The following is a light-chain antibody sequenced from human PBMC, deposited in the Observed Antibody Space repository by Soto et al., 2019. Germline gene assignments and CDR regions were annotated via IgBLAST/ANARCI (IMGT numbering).Light chain of an antibody. J-gene: IGLJ1*01. V-gene: IGLV2-11*01. CDR2: DVS. CDR1: SSDVGYYNF. CDR3: CSYAGIYTYV. Sequence: QSALTQPRSVSGSPGQSVTISCTGTSSDVGYYNFVSWYQQHPGKAPNLMIYDVSKRPSGVPDRFSGSKSDNTASLTISGLQAEDEADYYCCSYAGIYTYVLGTGTKV.